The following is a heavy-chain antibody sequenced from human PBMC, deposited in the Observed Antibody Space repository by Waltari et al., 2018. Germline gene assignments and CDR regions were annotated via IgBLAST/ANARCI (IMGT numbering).Heavy chain of an antibody. J-gene: IGHJ3*02. D-gene: IGHD2-21*01. CDR3: ARAPRGTYCGGDCYRGFFDI. CDR2: IVHMFGTA. CDR1: GGTVSSYA. Sequence: QVQLVQSGAEVKKPGSSVKVSCKASGGTVSSYAISWVRQAPGQGLGWMGGIVHMFGTANYAQKFQGRVKITTDESTSTAYMELSSLRSEDTAVYYCARAPRGTYCGGDCYRGFFDIWGQGTMVTVSS. V-gene: IGHV1-69*05.